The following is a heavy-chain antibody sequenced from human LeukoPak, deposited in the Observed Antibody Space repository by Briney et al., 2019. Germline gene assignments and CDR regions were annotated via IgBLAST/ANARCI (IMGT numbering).Heavy chain of an antibody. CDR1: GFTVSSNY. V-gene: IGHV3-53*01. J-gene: IGHJ3*01. D-gene: IGHD6-19*01. CDR2: IYSCGST. CDR3: AIRAVFDV. Sequence: GGSLRLSCAASGFTVSSNYMSWVRQAPGKGLEWVSVIYSCGSTYYADSVKGRFTISRDTSKNTLYLQMNSLRAEDTAVYYCAIRAVFDVWGQGTMVTVSS.